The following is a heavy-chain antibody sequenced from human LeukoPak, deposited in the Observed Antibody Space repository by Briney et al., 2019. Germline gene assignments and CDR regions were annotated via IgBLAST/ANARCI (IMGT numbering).Heavy chain of an antibody. D-gene: IGHD1-26*01. J-gene: IGHJ3*01. CDR3: ARDNAGLVKHLDAFDL. V-gene: IGHV3-33*01. CDR1: GFIFSDYG. CDR2: IWNDGSNT. Sequence: GGSLRLSCAASGFIFSDYGMHWVRQAPGKGLEWVAVIWNDGSNTYYGDSVKGLFTISRDNSKNTVYLQMNSLRAEDTAVYYCARDNAGLVKHLDAFDLWGQGTMVTVAS.